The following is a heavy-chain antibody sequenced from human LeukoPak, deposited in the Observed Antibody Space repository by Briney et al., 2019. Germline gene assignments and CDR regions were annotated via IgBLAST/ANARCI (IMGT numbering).Heavy chain of an antibody. CDR1: GFTFSNYA. J-gene: IGHJ4*02. CDR3: AKPYTNRWHSIDF. D-gene: IGHD6-13*01. V-gene: IGHV3-23*01. Sequence: GGSLRLSCAASGFTFSNYAMIWVRQAPGKGLEWVSAISGGGGSTYSTDSLKGRFTITRDNSKNTLYLQMHSLRAEDTAIYYCAKPYTNRWHSIDFWGQGTLVTVSS. CDR2: ISGGGGST.